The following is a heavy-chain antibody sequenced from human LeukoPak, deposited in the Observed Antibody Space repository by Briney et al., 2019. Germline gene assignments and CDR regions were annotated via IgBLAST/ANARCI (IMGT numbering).Heavy chain of an antibody. J-gene: IGHJ5*02. D-gene: IGHD4-17*01. CDR1: GGSISSSSYY. CDR3: ARRTPRRSVTPGSIWFDP. V-gene: IGHV4-39*07. CDR2: INDSGST. Sequence: SETLSLTCTVSGGSISSSSYYWGWIRQPPGRGPEWIGEINDSGSTNYNPSLKSRVTISIDTSRNQFSLKLSSVTAADTSVYFCARRTPRRSVTPGSIWFDPRGQGTLVTVSS.